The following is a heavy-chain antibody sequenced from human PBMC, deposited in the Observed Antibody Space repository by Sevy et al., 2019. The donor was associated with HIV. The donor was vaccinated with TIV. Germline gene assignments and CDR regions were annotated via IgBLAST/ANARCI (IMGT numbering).Heavy chain of an antibody. J-gene: IGHJ4*02. Sequence: GGSLRLSCAASGFTFTRHSMNWVRQAPGKGLEWVSYISSSRSYLYYANSVKGRFTISRDNAKNSVYLQMNSLRAEDTAVYYCARVPNYGDYGIDYWGQGTLVTVSS. V-gene: IGHV3-21*01. CDR3: ARVPNYGDYGIDY. CDR1: GFTFTRHS. D-gene: IGHD4-17*01. CDR2: ISSSRSYL.